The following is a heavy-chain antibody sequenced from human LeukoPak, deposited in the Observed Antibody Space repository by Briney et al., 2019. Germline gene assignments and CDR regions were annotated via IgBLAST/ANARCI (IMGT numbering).Heavy chain of an antibody. V-gene: IGHV3-66*01. D-gene: IGHD1-26*01. CDR3: ARDLRSGSYYRPFDY. CDR1: GFTVSSNY. Sequence: PGGSLRLSCAASGFTVSSNYMSWVRQAPGKGLEWVSVIYSGGSTYYADSVEGRFTISRDNSKNTLYLQMNSLRAEDTAVYYCARDLRSGSYYRPFDYWGQGTLVTVSS. CDR2: IYSGGST. J-gene: IGHJ4*02.